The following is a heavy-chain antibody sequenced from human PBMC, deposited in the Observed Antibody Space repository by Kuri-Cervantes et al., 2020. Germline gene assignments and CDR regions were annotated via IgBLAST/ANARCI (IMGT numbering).Heavy chain of an antibody. J-gene: IGHJ4*02. V-gene: IGHV3-30*03. CDR2: ISYDGSNK. CDR1: GFSFSNSG. Sequence: GESLKISCTASGFSFSNSGMHWVRQAPGKGLEWVAVISYDGSNKYYADSVKGRFTISRDSSKNTLYLQMNSLRAEDTAVYYCAFPGTGWGQGTRVTVSS. D-gene: IGHD2-8*02. CDR3: AFPGTG.